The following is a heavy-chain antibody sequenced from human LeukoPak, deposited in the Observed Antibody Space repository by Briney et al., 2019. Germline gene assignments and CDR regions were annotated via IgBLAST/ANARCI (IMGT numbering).Heavy chain of an antibody. CDR3: ARGTHHRLASIAAAGYYYYYGMDV. CDR1: EHSVSSNSAA. D-gene: IGHD6-13*01. Sequence: SQTLSLTCAISEHSVSSNSAAWNWIRQSPSRGLEWLGRTYYRSKWYNDYAVSVKSRITINPDTSKNQFSLQLNSVTPEDTAVYYCARGTHHRLASIAAAGYYYYYGMDVWGQGTTVTVSS. CDR2: TYYRSKWYN. V-gene: IGHV6-1*01. J-gene: IGHJ6*02.